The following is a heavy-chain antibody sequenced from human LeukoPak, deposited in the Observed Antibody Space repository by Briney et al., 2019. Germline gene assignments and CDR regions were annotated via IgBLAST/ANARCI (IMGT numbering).Heavy chain of an antibody. Sequence: SETLSLTCTVSDDSISDYYRGWIRQPPGKGLEWIGYFHNSGTSTYNPSLKSRVTISADTSKNQFSLKLNSLTTADTAVYYCTRGAGWLIDHWGQGILVTVSS. J-gene: IGHJ5*02. CDR3: TRGAGWLIDH. CDR2: FHNSGTS. V-gene: IGHV4-59*01. CDR1: DDSISDYY. D-gene: IGHD5-12*01.